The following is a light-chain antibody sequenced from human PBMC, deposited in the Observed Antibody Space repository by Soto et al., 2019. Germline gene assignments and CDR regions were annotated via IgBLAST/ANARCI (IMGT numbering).Light chain of an antibody. CDR2: EVS. V-gene: IGLV2-8*01. CDR3: SSSAGNNLGV. J-gene: IGLJ2*01. Sequence: QPVLTQPPSGSGSPGQSGSISCTGTSSDVGAYNYVSWYQQHPGKAPKLIIYEVSKRPSGVPDRFSGSKSGNTASLTVSGLQAEDEADYYCSSSAGNNLGVFGGGTKVTVL. CDR1: SSDVGAYNY.